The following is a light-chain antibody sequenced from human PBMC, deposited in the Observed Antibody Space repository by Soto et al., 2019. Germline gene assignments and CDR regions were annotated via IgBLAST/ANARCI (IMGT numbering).Light chain of an antibody. J-gene: IGLJ2*01. CDR2: SNN. CDR3: AAWDDSLSGLV. CDR1: SSNIGAGFG. V-gene: IGLV1-47*01. Sequence: QSVLTQPPSASGAPGQRVTISCTGSSSNIGAGFGVHWYQQLPGTAPKLLIYSNNQRPSGVPDRFSGSKSGTSASLAISGLRSEDEADYHCAAWDDSLSGLVFGGGTKLTVL.